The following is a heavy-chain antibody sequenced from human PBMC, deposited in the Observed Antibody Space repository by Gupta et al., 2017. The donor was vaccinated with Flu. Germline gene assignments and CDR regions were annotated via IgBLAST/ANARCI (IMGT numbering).Heavy chain of an antibody. J-gene: IGHJ6*02. CDR1: GFTSSNYW. CDR2: IDGDGTET. V-gene: IGHV3-74*03. Sequence: EVQLVESWGGLVQPGGSLRTFCVVSGFTSSNYWMHWVRQVPGKGLVWVSNIDGDGTETKYADSVRGRFTVSRDNAKNTVYLQMTGLRVEDTAIFYCARGNYGMDVWGQGTTVTVSS. CDR3: ARGNYGMDV.